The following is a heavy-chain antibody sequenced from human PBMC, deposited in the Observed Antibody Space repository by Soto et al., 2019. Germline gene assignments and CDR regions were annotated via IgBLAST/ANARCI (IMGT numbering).Heavy chain of an antibody. CDR2: MNPNSGNT. CDR3: ARRHIRSTIHWLDP. D-gene: IGHD2-2*02. V-gene: IGHV1-8*01. CDR1: GYTFTSYH. J-gene: IGHJ5*02. Sequence: QVQLVQSGAEVKKPGASVKVSCKGSGYTFTSYHINWVRQATGQGLEWMGWMNPNSGNTGYAQTLRGTVAMTGDTSIHKAYMELSSLRFEDKALYYWARRHIRSTIHWLDPWGQGTLVTVSS.